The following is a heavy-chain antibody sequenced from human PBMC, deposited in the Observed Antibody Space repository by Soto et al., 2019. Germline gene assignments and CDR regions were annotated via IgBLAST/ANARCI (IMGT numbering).Heavy chain of an antibody. CDR2: IIPIFGTA. V-gene: IGHV1-69*13. Sequence: SVKVSCKASGGTFSSYAIGWVRQAPGQGLEWMGGIIPIFGTANYAQKFQGRVTITADESTSTAYMELSSLRSEDTAVYYCARAGITMVRGVIKGPRYFDYWGQGTLVTVSS. J-gene: IGHJ4*02. CDR1: GGTFSSYA. D-gene: IGHD3-10*01. CDR3: ARAGITMVRGVIKGPRYFDY.